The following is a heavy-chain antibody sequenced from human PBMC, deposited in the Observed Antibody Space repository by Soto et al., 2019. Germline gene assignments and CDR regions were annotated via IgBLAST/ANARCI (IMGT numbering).Heavy chain of an antibody. D-gene: IGHD2-8*01. CDR1: GFTVSSNF. V-gene: IGHV3-66*01. J-gene: IGHJ4*02. CDR2: IFPGGST. Sequence: GGSLRLSCAASGFTVSSNFMNWVRQAPGKGLEWVSVIFPGGSTYYADSVEGRFTISRDISKNTVYFQMNSLRAEDTAVYYCARSNGLGNGYNTFDYWGQGTLVTVSS. CDR3: ARSNGLGNGYNTFDY.